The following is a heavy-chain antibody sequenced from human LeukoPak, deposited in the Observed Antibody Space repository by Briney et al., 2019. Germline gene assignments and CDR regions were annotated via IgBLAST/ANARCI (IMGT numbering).Heavy chain of an antibody. J-gene: IGHJ5*01. V-gene: IGHV1-2*02. CDR2: VNPRSGGT. CDR3: VRTRNGKPDF. Sequence: GASVKVSCKASGYTFIAHYIHWVRQGPGQGLEWMGWVNPRSGGTNYAQKFQDRVTMTRDTSISTAYMELSSLRSDDTAVYYCVRTRNGKPDFWGHGTLVTVSS. D-gene: IGHD4-17*01. CDR1: GYTFIAHY.